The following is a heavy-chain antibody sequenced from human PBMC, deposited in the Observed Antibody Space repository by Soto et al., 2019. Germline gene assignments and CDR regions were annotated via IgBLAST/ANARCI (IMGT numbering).Heavy chain of an antibody. CDR2: ISGSGTNT. CDR1: GFIFRNYA. CDR3: AKEGDDYGSGTSFYFDY. J-gene: IGHJ4*02. Sequence: VQLLESGGGLVQPGGSLRLSCAASGFIFRNYAMSWVRQAPGKGLEWVSAISGSGTNTYYADSVRGRFISSRDSSKNTLYLRMDSLRAEDAAVYYCAKEGDDYGSGTSFYFDYWGQGILVTVSS. D-gene: IGHD3-10*01. V-gene: IGHV3-23*01.